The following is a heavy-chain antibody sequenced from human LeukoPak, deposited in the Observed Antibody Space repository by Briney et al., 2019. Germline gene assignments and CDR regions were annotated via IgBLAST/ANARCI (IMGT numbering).Heavy chain of an antibody. CDR2: ISSSSTYI. CDR3: ARDTTVTNYGMDV. Sequence: GGSLRLSCAASVFTFSSYSMNWVRQAPGKGLEWVSSISSSSTYIYYADSVKGRFTISRDKAKNSLYLQMNSLRAEDTALYYCARDTTVTNYGMDVWGQGTTVTVSS. V-gene: IGHV3-21*01. J-gene: IGHJ6*02. D-gene: IGHD4-17*01. CDR1: VFTFSSYS.